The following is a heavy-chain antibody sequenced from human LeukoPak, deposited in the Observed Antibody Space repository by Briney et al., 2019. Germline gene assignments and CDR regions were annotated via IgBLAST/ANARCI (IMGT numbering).Heavy chain of an antibody. J-gene: IGHJ4*02. V-gene: IGHV1-46*01. CDR2: INPSGGST. CDR1: GYTFTSYY. Sequence: ASVKVSCKASGYTFTSYYMHWVRQDPGQGLEWMGIINPSGGSTSYAQKFQGRVTMTRDTSTSTVYMELSSLRSEDTAVYYCATVWAVAGPDYWGQGTLVTVSS. D-gene: IGHD6-19*01. CDR3: ATVWAVAGPDY.